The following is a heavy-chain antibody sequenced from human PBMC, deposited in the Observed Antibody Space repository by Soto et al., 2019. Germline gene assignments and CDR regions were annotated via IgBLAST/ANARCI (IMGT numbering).Heavy chain of an antibody. V-gene: IGHV3-23*01. CDR1: GFSFGSYA. D-gene: IGHD3-3*01. J-gene: IGHJ4*02. CDR2: ISGSDGKT. CDR3: AKWSYLDY. Sequence: LRLSCAASGFSFGSYALSWVRQAPGKGLEWVSTISGSDGKTFYADSVKGRFSISRDTSQNTLYLQMNSLRADDTAIYYCAKWSYLDYWGQGTRVTVSS.